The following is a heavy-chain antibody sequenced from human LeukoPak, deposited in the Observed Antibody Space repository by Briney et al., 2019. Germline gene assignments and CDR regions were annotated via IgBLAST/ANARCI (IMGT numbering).Heavy chain of an antibody. D-gene: IGHD3-10*01. CDR2: INHRGST. CDR3: ARGRPPSGY. Sequence: SETLSLTCAVYGGSFSGYYWGWIRQPPGKGLEWIGEINHRGSTNYNPSLKSRVSISVDTSKNQFSLKLSSVTAADTAVYYCARGRPPSGYWGQGTLVTVSS. J-gene: IGHJ4*02. CDR1: GGSFSGYY. V-gene: IGHV4-34*01.